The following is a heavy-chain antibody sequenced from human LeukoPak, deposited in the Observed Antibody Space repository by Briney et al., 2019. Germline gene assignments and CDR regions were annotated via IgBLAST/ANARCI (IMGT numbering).Heavy chain of an antibody. D-gene: IGHD7-27*01. J-gene: IGHJ4*02. CDR1: GYTFTGYY. V-gene: IGHV1-2*06. Sequence: GASVKVSCKASGYTFTGYYMHWVRQAPGQGLEWMGRINPNSGGTNYAQKFQGRVTMTRDTSISTAYMELTSLRSEDTAVYYCVRGPPNWGFDFWGQGTLVTVSS. CDR2: INPNSGGT. CDR3: VRGPPNWGFDF.